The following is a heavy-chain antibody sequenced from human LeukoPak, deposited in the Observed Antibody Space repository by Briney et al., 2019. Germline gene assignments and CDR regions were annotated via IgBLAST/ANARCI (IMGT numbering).Heavy chain of an antibody. Sequence: KPSETLSLTCTVSGGSISSYYWSWIRQPPGKGLEWIGEINHSGSTNYNPSLKSRVTISVDTSKNQFSLKLSSVTAADTAVYYCARHFWYSSGNWFDPWGQGTLVTVSS. D-gene: IGHD6-19*01. CDR3: ARHFWYSSGNWFDP. CDR1: GGSISSYY. J-gene: IGHJ5*02. CDR2: INHSGST. V-gene: IGHV4-34*01.